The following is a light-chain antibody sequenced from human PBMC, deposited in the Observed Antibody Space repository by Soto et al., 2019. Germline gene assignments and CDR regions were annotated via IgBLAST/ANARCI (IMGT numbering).Light chain of an antibody. Sequence: DIQMTQSPSTLSASVGERVTITCRASQTISSWLAWYQQKPGIAPKLLIYDASTLKSGVPSRFSGSGSDTEFTLTISCLQPDDFATYYCQQYKSYSNSFGQGTKLEIK. J-gene: IGKJ2*03. CDR1: QTISSW. CDR2: DAS. CDR3: QQYKSYSNS. V-gene: IGKV1-5*01.